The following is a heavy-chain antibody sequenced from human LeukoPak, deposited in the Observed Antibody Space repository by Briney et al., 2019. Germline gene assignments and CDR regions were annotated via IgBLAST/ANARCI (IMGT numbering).Heavy chain of an antibody. J-gene: IGHJ4*02. D-gene: IGHD2-8*01. V-gene: IGHV3-23*01. CDR3: AKDRSCINDVCHEDFDY. CDR1: GFTFSTYA. Sequence: GGSLRLSRAASGFTFSTYAMSWVRQAPGKGLEWVSSITSSGGSTHYADSGKGRFTISRDNSKNTLYLQLNSLRADDTAVYYCAKDRSCINDVCHEDFDYWGQGTLVTVSS. CDR2: ITSSGGST.